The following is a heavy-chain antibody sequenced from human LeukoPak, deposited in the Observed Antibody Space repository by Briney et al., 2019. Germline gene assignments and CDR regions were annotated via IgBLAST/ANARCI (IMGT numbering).Heavy chain of an antibody. CDR1: GGSFSGYY. V-gene: IGHV4-34*01. CDR2: VIHSGST. D-gene: IGHD5-24*01. J-gene: IGHJ4*02. CDR3: ARGHGYNYALLYRGPVDY. Sequence: SEPRSPTWVVYGGSFSGYYWGWISQPPGKGLGWIGEVIHSGSTNYNPSLKSRVTISVDTSKNQFSLKLSSVTAADTAVYYCARGHGYNYALLYRGPVDYWGQGTLVTVSS.